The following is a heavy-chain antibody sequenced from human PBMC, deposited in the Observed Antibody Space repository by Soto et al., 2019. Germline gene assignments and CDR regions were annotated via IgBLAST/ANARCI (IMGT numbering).Heavy chain of an antibody. Sequence: GGSLRLSCGASGFTFSSFSLHWVRQAPGKGLEWLALISYDGSSKYNADSVKGRFTISRENSNNTLYLQLSSLRPEDTAVYYCARTTAVAGTPEFDYWGQGALVTAPQ. V-gene: IGHV3-30-3*01. CDR1: GFTFSSFS. D-gene: IGHD6-19*01. CDR3: ARTTAVAGTPEFDY. J-gene: IGHJ4*02. CDR2: ISYDGSSK.